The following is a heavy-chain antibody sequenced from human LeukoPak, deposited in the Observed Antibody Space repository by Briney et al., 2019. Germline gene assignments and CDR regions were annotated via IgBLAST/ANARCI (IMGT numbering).Heavy chain of an antibody. CDR1: GFTFSTFA. CDR3: ANMGGSHFDIY. V-gene: IGHV3-23*01. Sequence: GGSLRLSCEASGFTFSTFALSWVRQAPGMWLEWVSAISVSGVDTYYADSVKGRFIISRDNSKNTVYLQMNSLRAEDTPLSYCANMGGSHFDIYWGQGTLVTVSS. J-gene: IGHJ4*02. CDR2: ISVSGVDT. D-gene: IGHD1-26*01.